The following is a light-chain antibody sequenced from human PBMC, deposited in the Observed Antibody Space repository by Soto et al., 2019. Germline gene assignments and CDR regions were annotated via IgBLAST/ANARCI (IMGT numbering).Light chain of an antibody. CDR1: SSDVGGYNY. CDR2: EVN. V-gene: IGLV2-8*01. Sequence: QSVLTQPPSASGSPGQSVTISCTATSSDVGGYNYVSWYQRHPGIAPKLMISEVNKRPSGVPDRFSGPKSGSTASLPVSGLQAEDEAYYYCSSYAGSNNFVVFGTGTKVTVL. CDR3: SSYAGSNNFVV. J-gene: IGLJ1*01.